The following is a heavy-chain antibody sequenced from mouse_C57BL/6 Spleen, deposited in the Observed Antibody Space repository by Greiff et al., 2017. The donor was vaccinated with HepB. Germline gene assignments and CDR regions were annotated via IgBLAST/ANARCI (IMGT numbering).Heavy chain of an antibody. CDR1: GYAFSSYW. CDR2: IYPGDGDT. V-gene: IGHV1-80*01. J-gene: IGHJ4*01. D-gene: IGHD2-4*01. CDR3: ARSRDYDPNDYAMDY. Sequence: QVQLKQSGAELVKPGASVKISCKASGYAFSSYWMNWVKQRPGKGLEWIGQIYPGDGDTNYNGKFKGKATLTADKSSSTAYMQLSSLTSEDSAVYFCARSRDYDPNDYAMDYWGQGTSVTVSS.